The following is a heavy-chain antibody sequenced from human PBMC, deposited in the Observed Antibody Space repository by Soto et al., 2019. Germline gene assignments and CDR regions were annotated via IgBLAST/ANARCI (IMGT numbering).Heavy chain of an antibody. CDR2: INHSGST. CDR3: ARPGIAAAGAFDY. V-gene: IGHV4-34*01. Sequence: QVQLQQWGAGLLKPSETLSLTCAVYGGSFSGYCWSWIRQPPGKGLEWIGEINHSGSTNYNPSLKSRVTISVDTSKNQFSLKLSSVTAADTAVYYCARPGIAAAGAFDYWGQGTLVTVSS. J-gene: IGHJ4*02. D-gene: IGHD6-13*01. CDR1: GGSFSGYC.